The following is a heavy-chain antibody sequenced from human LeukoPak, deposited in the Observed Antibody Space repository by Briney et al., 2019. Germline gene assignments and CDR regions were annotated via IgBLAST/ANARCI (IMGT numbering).Heavy chain of an antibody. Sequence: ASVKVSCKASGYTFTGYYMHWVRQAPGQGLEWMGWINPNSGGTNYAQKFQGRVTMTRDTSICTAYMELSRLRSDDTAVYYCARADYGDYSTFDYWGQGTLVTVSS. D-gene: IGHD4-17*01. CDR2: INPNSGGT. CDR3: ARADYGDYSTFDY. J-gene: IGHJ4*02. CDR1: GYTFTGYY. V-gene: IGHV1-2*02.